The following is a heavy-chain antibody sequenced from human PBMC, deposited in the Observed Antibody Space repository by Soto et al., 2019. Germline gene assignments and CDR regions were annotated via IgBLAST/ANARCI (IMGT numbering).Heavy chain of an antibody. J-gene: IGHJ6*02. CDR1: GGTFSSYA. Sequence: GASVKVSCKASGGTFSSYAISWVRQAPGQGLEWMGGIIPIFGTANYAQKFQGRVTITADESTSKAYMELSSLRAEDTAVYYCAKEGESTGTRGDYYGMDVWGQGTTVTVSS. D-gene: IGHD1-1*01. CDR2: IIPIFGTA. V-gene: IGHV1-69*13. CDR3: AKEGESTGTRGDYYGMDV.